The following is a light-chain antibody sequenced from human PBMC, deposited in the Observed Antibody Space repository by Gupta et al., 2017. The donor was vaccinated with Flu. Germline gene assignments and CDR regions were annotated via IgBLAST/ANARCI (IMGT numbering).Light chain of an antibody. CDR3: QAWDSSTVV. Sequence: SYELTQPPSVSVSPGQTASITCSGDKLGEKYACWYQQKPGQSPVLGIYQDSKRPSGIPERFSGSNSGTKDDLTISGTQAMDEADYYCQAWDSSTVVFGGGTKLTVL. CDR1: KLGEKY. CDR2: QDS. V-gene: IGLV3-1*01. J-gene: IGLJ3*02.